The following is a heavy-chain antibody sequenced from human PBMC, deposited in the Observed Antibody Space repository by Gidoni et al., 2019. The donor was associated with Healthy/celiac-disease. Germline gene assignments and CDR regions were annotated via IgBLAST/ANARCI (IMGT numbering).Heavy chain of an antibody. CDR1: GFTFSRYA. CDR2: ISGSGGST. D-gene: IGHD2-15*01. V-gene: IGHV3-23*01. J-gene: IGHJ4*02. CDR3: AKGIVVVVAATAYFDY. Sequence: EVQLLESGGGLVQPGGSLRLSCSASGFTFSRYAMSWVRQAPGKGLEWVSAISGSGGSTYYADSVKGRFTISRDNSKNTLYLQMNSLRAEDTAVYYCAKGIVVVVAATAYFDYWGQGTLVTVSS.